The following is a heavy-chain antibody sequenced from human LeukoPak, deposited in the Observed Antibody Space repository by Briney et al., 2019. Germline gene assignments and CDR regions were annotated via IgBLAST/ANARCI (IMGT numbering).Heavy chain of an antibody. J-gene: IGHJ4*02. Sequence: ASVKVSCKASGYTFTSYGISWVRQAPGQGLEWMGWISAYNGNTNYAQKLQGRVTMTTDTSTSTAYMELRSLRSDGTAVYYCARDAREVVPAARTYYLDYWGQGTLVTVSS. CDR2: ISAYNGNT. CDR3: ARDAREVVPAARTYYLDY. CDR1: GYTFTSYG. D-gene: IGHD2-2*01. V-gene: IGHV1-18*01.